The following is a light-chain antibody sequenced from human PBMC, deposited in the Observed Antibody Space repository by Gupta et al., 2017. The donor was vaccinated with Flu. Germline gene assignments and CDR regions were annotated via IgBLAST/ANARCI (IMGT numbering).Light chain of an antibody. CDR2: LGS. Sequence: DIVMTQSPLSLSVTPGEPASISCRSTQSLLHSDGNHYLDWYLKRPGQPPELLIYLGSNRASGVPDRFSGSGSGTDFTLKISRVEAEDVAVYYCMQSLQTPLTFGPGTKVDIK. V-gene: IGKV2-28*01. J-gene: IGKJ3*01. CDR3: MQSLQTPLT. CDR1: QSLLHSDGNHY.